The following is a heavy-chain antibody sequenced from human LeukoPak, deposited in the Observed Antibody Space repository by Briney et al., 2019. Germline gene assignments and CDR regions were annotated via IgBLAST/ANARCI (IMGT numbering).Heavy chain of an antibody. CDR3: ARDDTIFGVVPFDY. J-gene: IGHJ4*02. D-gene: IGHD3-3*01. Sequence: SVKVSCKASGGTFSSYAISWVRRAPGQGLEWMGGIIPIFGTANYAQKFQGRVTITADESTSTAYMELSSLRSEDTAVYYCARDDTIFGVVPFDYWGQGTLVTVSS. CDR2: IIPIFGTA. CDR1: GGTFSSYA. V-gene: IGHV1-69*13.